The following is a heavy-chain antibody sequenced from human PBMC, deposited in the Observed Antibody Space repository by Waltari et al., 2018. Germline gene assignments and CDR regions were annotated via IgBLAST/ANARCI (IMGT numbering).Heavy chain of an antibody. J-gene: IGHJ4*02. V-gene: IGHV4-39*01. CDR3: ASSLGGKEFDY. CDR2: IYYSGRT. CDR1: GGSISSSSYY. D-gene: IGHD2-15*01. Sequence: QVQLQESGPGLVKPSETLSLTCSVSGGSISSSSYYRVWIRQPPGKGLEWIGSIYYSGRTYYNPSLKSRVTISVDTSKNQFSLTLSSVTAADTAVYYCASSLGGKEFDYWGRGTLVTVSS.